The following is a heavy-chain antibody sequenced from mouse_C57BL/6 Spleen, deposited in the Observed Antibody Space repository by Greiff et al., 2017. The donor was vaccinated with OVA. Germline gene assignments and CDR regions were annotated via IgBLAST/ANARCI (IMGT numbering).Heavy chain of an antibody. Sequence: VQLKESGPGLVKPSQSLSLTCSVTGYSITSGYYWNWIRQFPGNKLEWMGYISYDGSNNYNPSLKNRISITRDTSKNQFFLKLNSVTTEDTATYYCAINYYGSSFDYWGQGTTLTVSS. CDR1: GYSITSGYY. V-gene: IGHV3-6*01. CDR2: ISYDGSN. CDR3: AINYYGSSFDY. J-gene: IGHJ2*01. D-gene: IGHD1-1*01.